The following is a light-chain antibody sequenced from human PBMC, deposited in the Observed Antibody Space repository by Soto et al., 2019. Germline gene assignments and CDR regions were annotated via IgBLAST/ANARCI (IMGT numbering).Light chain of an antibody. Sequence: DIQVTQSPSTPSASVGDRVTFTFRASQSISSWLAWYQQKPGKAPKLLLYDASTLQSGVPSRFSGSGSGTDFTLTISRLHPDDFATYYCQQYNTYPWTFGQGTKVDIK. V-gene: IGKV1-5*01. CDR3: QQYNTYPWT. CDR1: QSISSW. J-gene: IGKJ1*01. CDR2: DAS.